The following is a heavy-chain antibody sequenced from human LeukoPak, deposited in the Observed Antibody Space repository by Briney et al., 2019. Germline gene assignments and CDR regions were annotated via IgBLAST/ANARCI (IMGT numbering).Heavy chain of an antibody. CDR3: ARGPLRFLEWPRGFDY. CDR2: INHSGST. J-gene: IGHJ4*02. D-gene: IGHD3-3*01. Sequence: PSENLSLTCAVYGGSFSGYYWSWIRQPPGKGLEWIGEINHSGSTNYNPSLKSRVTISVDTSKNQFSLKLSSVTAADTAVYYCARGPLRFLEWPRGFDYWGQGTLVTVSS. CDR1: GGSFSGYY. V-gene: IGHV4-34*01.